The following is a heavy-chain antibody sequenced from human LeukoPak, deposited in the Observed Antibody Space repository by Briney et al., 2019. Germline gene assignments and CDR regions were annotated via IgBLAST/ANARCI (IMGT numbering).Heavy chain of an antibody. J-gene: IGHJ6*02. V-gene: IGHV3-53*04. Sequence: GGSLRLSCAASGFTVSSNYMSWVRQAPGKGLEWVSVIYSGGSTYYADSVKGRFTISRHNSKNTLYLQMNSLRAEDTAVYYCARGTYDSSGYPLVDVWGQGTTVTVSS. CDR1: GFTVSSNY. CDR3: ARGTYDSSGYPLVDV. CDR2: IYSGGST. D-gene: IGHD3-22*01.